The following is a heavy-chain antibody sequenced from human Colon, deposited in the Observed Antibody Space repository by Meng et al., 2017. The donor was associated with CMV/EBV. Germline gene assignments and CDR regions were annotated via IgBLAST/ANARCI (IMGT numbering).Heavy chain of an antibody. D-gene: IGHD5-24*01. J-gene: IGHJ6*02. CDR2: SYYGGNT. CDR1: GFSVTNNY. V-gene: IGHV3-66*02. Sequence: GGSLRLSCAASGFSVTNNYFTWVRQAPGKGLERVAVSYYGGNTYYADSVKGRFTISRDNSKNSLYLQMNSLRGEDTAVYYCARVMTTITTLAKDVWGQGTTVPSP. CDR3: ARVMTTITTLAKDV.